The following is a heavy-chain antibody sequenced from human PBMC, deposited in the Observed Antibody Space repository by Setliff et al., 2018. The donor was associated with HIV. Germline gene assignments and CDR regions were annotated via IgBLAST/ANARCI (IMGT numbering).Heavy chain of an antibody. CDR1: GGSFSGYY. J-gene: IGHJ5*02. CDR3: ARGKWFDP. V-gene: IGHV4-34*01. Sequence: SETLSLTCAVYGGSFSGYYWSWIRQPPGKGLEWIGEINHSGSTNYNPPLKSRVTISVDTSKNQFSLKLSSVTATDTAVYYCARGKWFDPWGQGTLVTVSS. CDR2: INHSGST.